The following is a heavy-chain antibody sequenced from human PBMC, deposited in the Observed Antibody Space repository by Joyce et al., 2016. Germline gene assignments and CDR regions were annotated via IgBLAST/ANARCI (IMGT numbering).Heavy chain of an antibody. CDR1: GDTFTSYT. CDR3: ARDGPRRHQRWDCRSSSCYFSQLDY. V-gene: IGHV1-69*06. J-gene: IGHJ4*02. Sequence: QVQLVQSGAEVKKPESSVKVSCKASGDTFTSYTIRWVRRATGKGLEWMGGIIPFFGKANYAQKFQGRLSITADKSTSTVYMELSGLRYEDTAVYYCARDGPRRHQRWDCRSSSCYFSQLDYWGQGTPVTVSS. CDR2: IIPFFGKA. D-gene: IGHD2-2*01.